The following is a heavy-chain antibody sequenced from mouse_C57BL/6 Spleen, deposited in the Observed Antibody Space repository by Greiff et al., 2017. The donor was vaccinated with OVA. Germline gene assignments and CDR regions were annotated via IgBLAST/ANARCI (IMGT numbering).Heavy chain of an antibody. CDR1: GYTFTSYW. D-gene: IGHD1-1*01. Sequence: QVQLQQPGAELVKPGASVKMSCKASGYTFTSYWITWVKQRPGQGLEWIGDIYPGSGSTNYNEKFKSKATLTVDTSSSTAYMQLSSLTSEDSAVYYCARLGYGSSYRGYWGQGTTLTVSS. J-gene: IGHJ2*01. CDR3: ARLGYGSSYRGY. V-gene: IGHV1-55*01. CDR2: IYPGSGST.